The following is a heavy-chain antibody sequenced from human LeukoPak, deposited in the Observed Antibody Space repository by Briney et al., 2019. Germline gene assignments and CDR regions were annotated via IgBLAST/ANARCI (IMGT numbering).Heavy chain of an antibody. CDR1: GFTVSGYG. D-gene: IGHD6-13*01. CDR3: ARDRSNSWTFDY. CDR2: ISYDGSHI. Sequence: PGRSLRLSCAASGFTVSGYGMHWVRQAPGKGLDLMAVISYDGSHIYYADSVKGRFTISRDSSKNTLYLQMNSLRTDDTAVYYCARDRSNSWTFDYWGQGTLVTVSS. J-gene: IGHJ4*02. V-gene: IGHV3-30*03.